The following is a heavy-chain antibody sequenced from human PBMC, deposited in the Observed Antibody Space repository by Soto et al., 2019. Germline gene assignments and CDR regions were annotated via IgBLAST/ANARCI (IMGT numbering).Heavy chain of an antibody. CDR1: GFRFSDYS. CDR2: ISSSSFTI. V-gene: IGHV3-48*01. CDR3: ARDPTSDIVLMVYAMNEAFDI. Sequence: PGGSLRLSCAASGFRFSDYSMNWVRQAPGRGLEWVSYISSSSFTIHYADSVEGRFAISRDNAKNSLYLQKNSLRAEDTAVYYCARDPTSDIVLMVYAMNEAFDIWDQGTLVTVS. D-gene: IGHD2-8*01. J-gene: IGHJ3*02.